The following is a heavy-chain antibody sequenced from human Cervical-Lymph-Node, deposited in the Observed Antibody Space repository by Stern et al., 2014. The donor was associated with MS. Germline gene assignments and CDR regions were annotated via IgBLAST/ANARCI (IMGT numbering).Heavy chain of an antibody. D-gene: IGHD3-16*01. CDR1: GYSFTYYG. J-gene: IGHJ6*02. V-gene: IGHV1-18*01. CDR3: ARGGMGGNYYYYYGMDV. Sequence: QLVQSGAEVKKPGASVKVSCKASGYSFTYYGINLVRQAPGQGLEWMGWVSGDSGNTNSAQKFQGRVTMTTDTSTSTAHMELRSLRSDDTAVYYCARGGMGGNYYYYYGMDVWGQGTTVTVSS. CDR2: VSGDSGNT.